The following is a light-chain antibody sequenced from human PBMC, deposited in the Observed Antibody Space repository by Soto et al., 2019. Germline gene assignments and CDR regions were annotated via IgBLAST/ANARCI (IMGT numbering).Light chain of an antibody. CDR3: MQVLQTPT. CDR1: QSLLHSDGNNY. CDR2: LGS. J-gene: IGKJ4*01. V-gene: IGKV2-28*01. Sequence: EIVMTQSPLSLPITPGEPASISCRSSQSLLHSDGNNYMGWYLQKPGHSPQLLIYLGSNRASGVSDRFSGSGSGTDFTLKISRVEAEDVGVYYCMQVLQTPTFGGGTKVEIK.